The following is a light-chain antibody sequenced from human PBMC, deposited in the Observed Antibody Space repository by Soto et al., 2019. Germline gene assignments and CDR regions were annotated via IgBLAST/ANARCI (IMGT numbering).Light chain of an antibody. V-gene: IGLV2-11*01. CDR3: CSYAGSYNVV. CDR1: SSDVGGYKY. CDR2: DVS. J-gene: IGLJ2*01. Sequence: QSVLTQPRSVSGSPGQSVTISCTGTSSDVGGYKYVSWYQQHPGKAPKVMIYDVSKRPSGVPDRFSGSKSGNTASLTISGLQAEDEADYYCCSYAGSYNVVFGGGTKLTVL.